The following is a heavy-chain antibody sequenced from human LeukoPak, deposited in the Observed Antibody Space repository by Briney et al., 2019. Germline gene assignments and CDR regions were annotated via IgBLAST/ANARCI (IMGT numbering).Heavy chain of an antibody. J-gene: IGHJ6*03. CDR1: GFTFSDYY. CDR3: ARDGYYDFWSGYYSHYYYYMDV. Sequence: PGGSLRLSCAASGFTFSDYYMSWIRQAPGKGLEWISYISSSGSTIYYADSVKGRFTISRDNAKNSLYLQMNSLRAEDTAVYYCARDGYYDFWSGYYSHYYYYMDVWGKGTTVTASS. V-gene: IGHV3-11*04. D-gene: IGHD3-3*01. CDR2: ISSSGSTI.